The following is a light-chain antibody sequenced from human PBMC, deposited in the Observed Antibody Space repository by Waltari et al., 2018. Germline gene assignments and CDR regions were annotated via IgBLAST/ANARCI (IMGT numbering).Light chain of an antibody. CDR3: QQYDYWPWT. Sequence: IVTTQTPATLSLSRGESDTLSCRASQSVRSTFAWFQQQPGQPPRLLIYGTSTRATGIPARFTGSGSGTEFSLTISSLQPEDFATYYCQQYDYWPWTFGQGTRVETK. CDR1: QSVRST. V-gene: IGKV3D-15*01. J-gene: IGKJ1*01. CDR2: GTS.